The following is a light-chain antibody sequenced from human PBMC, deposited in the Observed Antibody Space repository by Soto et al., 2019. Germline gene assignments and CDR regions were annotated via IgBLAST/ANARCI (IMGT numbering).Light chain of an antibody. J-gene: IGLJ2*01. CDR2: SNN. V-gene: IGLV1-44*01. CDR1: YYNLGSNT. CDR3: AAWDDSLNSPRML. Sequence: QSVLTQPPSVSATPGQRVTISCSGTYYNLGSNTVAWYQRLPGAAPKLLIYSNNERPSGVPDRFSGSKSGSSASLAISGLQSEDEADYYCAAWDDSLNSPRMLFGGGTKVTVL.